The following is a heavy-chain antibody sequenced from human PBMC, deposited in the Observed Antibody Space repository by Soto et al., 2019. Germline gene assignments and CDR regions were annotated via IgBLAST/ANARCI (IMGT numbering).Heavy chain of an antibody. J-gene: IGHJ5*02. CDR1: GGTFSSYA. Sequence: QVQLVQSGAEVKKPGSSVKVSCKASGGTFSSYAISWVRQAPGQGLEWMGGIIPIFGTANYAQKFQGRVTITADESRRTDDTELSRLGSEDTAVYCCARDRYDSTRWDFDRWGQGTLVTVSS. D-gene: IGHD3-22*01. V-gene: IGHV1-69*12. CDR3: ARDRYDSTRWDFDR. CDR2: IIPIFGTA.